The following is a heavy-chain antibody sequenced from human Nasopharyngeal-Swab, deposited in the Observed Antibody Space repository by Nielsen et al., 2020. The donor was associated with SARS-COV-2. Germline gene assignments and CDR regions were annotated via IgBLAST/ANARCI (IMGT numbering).Heavy chain of an antibody. CDR1: GFTFSSYG. V-gene: IGHV3-30*18. CDR3: AKDKDGAFDI. Sequence: GESLKISCAASGFTFSSYGMHWVRQAPGKGLEWVAVISYDGSNKYYADSVKGRFTISRDNSKNTLYLQMNSLRAEATAVYYCAKDKDGAFDIWGQGTMVTVSS. CDR2: ISYDGSNK. J-gene: IGHJ3*02. D-gene: IGHD5-24*01.